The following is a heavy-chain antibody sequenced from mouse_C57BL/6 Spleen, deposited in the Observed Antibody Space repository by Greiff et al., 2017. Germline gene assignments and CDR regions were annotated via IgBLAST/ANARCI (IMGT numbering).Heavy chain of an antibody. CDR1: GYTFTSYW. CDR3: ARSLYYGSPPFAD. J-gene: IGHJ3*01. D-gene: IGHD1-1*01. Sequence: QVQLQQPGAELVKPGASVKMSCKASGYTFTSYWITWVKQRPGQGLEWIGDIYPGSGSTNYNEKFKSKATLTVDTSSSTAYMQLSSLTSEDSAVYYCARSLYYGSPPFADWGQGTLVTVSA. CDR2: IYPGSGST. V-gene: IGHV1-55*01.